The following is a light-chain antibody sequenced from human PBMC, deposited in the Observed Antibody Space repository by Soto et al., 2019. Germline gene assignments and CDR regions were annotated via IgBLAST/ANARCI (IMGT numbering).Light chain of an antibody. CDR2: NNN. Sequence: QSVLTQPPSASGTPGPRVTISCSGSNFNIGSHTVNWYQQLPGTAPKLLMHNNNQRPSGVPDRFSGSKSGTSASLAISGLQSEDEAEYCCSVWDDSLKGWVFGGGTKLTVL. CDR1: NFNIGSHT. J-gene: IGLJ3*02. CDR3: SVWDDSLKGWV. V-gene: IGLV1-44*01.